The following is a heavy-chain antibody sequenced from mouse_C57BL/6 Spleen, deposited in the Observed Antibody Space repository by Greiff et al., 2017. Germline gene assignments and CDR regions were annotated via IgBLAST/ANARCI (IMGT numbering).Heavy chain of an antibody. J-gene: IGHJ3*01. CDR3: ARSNGYYGGFAY. Sequence: VQLQQSGTELVKPGASVKLSCKASGYTFTSYWMHWVKQRPGQGLEWIGNINPSNGGTNYNEKFKSKATLTVDKSSSTAYMQLSSLTSEDSAVYYCARSNGYYGGFAYWGQGTLVTVSA. CDR2: INPSNGGT. V-gene: IGHV1-53*01. CDR1: GYTFTSYW. D-gene: IGHD2-3*01.